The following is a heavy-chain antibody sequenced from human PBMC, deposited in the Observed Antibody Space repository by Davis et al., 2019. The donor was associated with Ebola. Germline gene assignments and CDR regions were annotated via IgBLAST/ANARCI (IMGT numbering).Heavy chain of an antibody. Sequence: GESLKISCVASGFTFSSYWMSWVRQAPGKGLEWVANIKQDGSEEYYVDSVKGRFTISRDNAKNSLDLQMNSLRAEDTAVYYCARGGRYPGIWGQGTLVTVSS. D-gene: IGHD1-26*01. CDR3: ARGGRYPGI. V-gene: IGHV3-7*03. CDR2: IKQDGSEE. J-gene: IGHJ4*02. CDR1: GFTFSSYW.